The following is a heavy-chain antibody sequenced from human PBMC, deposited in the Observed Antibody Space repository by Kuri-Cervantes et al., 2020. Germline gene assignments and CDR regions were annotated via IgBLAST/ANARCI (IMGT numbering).Heavy chain of an antibody. CDR3: ARQRDISTTYYYYYGMDV. V-gene: IGHV5-51*01. CDR1: GYSFTSYW. CDR2: IYPGDSET. D-gene: IGHD1-1*01. Sequence: GESLKISCKGSGYSFTSYWIGWVRQMPGKGLEWMGIIYPGDSETRYSPSFQGQVTIPADKSISTAFLQWSSLKDSDTAMYHCARQRDISTTYYYYYGMDVWGQGTTVTVSS. J-gene: IGHJ6*02.